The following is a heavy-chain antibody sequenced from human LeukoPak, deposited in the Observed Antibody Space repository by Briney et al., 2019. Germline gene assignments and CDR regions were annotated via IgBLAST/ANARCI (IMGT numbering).Heavy chain of an antibody. CDR2: ISGSGGST. CDR1: GFTFSSYA. CDR3: AKGKRRQRADDAFDI. Sequence: PGGSLRLSCAASGFTFSSYAMSWVRQAPGKGLEWVSAISGSGGSTYYADSVKGRFTISRDNSKNTLYLEMDSLRAEDTAVYYCAKGKRRQRADDAFDIWGQGTMVTVSS. V-gene: IGHV3-23*01. J-gene: IGHJ3*02.